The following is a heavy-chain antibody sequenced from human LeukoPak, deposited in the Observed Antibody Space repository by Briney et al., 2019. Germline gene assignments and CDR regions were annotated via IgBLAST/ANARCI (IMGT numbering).Heavy chain of an antibody. Sequence: SETLSLTCAVSGASMNTHYWSWIRRPPGKGLEWIGYMLDTVTTKDNPSLKSRFTLSADTSKNQFSLRLTSVTAADTAVYYCATIKRGNIFGYFDFWGQGIPVTVSS. J-gene: IGHJ4*02. CDR2: MLDTVTT. CDR1: GASMNTHY. D-gene: IGHD5-18*01. CDR3: ATIKRGNIFGYFDF. V-gene: IGHV4-59*11.